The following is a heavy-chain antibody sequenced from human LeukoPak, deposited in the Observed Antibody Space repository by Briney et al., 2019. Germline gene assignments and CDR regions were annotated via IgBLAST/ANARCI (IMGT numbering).Heavy chain of an antibody. V-gene: IGHV4-34*01. CDR2: INHSGST. D-gene: IGHD2-2*01. J-gene: IGHJ1*01. CDR1: GGSFSGYY. Sequence: PSETLSLTCAVYGGSFSGYYWSWIRQPPGKGLDWIGEINHSGSTNCNPSLKSRVTISVDTSKTKFSMKLSSVTAAGTAVYYCARGRGPAAKRGYFQHWGQGTLVTVSS. CDR3: ARGRGPAAKRGYFQH.